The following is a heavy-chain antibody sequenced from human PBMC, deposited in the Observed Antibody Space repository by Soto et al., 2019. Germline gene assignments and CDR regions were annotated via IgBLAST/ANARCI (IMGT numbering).Heavy chain of an antibody. D-gene: IGHD3-10*01. J-gene: IGHJ5*02. CDR3: ARALYSIYGSSNWFDP. CDR2: IYHSGDN. V-gene: IGHV4-4*02. CDR1: SGSIKNTNW. Sequence: QVQLQESGTGLVKPSGTLSLTCAVSSGSIKNTNWWTWVRQPPGKGLEWIGEIYHSGDNDYNPSFKSRVIMSVDKSKNHFSLELSSVAAADTAGYYCARALYSIYGSSNWFDPWGQGTLVTVSS.